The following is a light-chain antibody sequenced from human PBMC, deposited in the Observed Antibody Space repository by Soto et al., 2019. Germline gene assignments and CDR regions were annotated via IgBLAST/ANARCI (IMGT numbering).Light chain of an antibody. CDR3: QQYGSSGT. CDR2: GAS. Sequence: EIVITQSPATLSVSPGGRASLSFRASQSILSNLAWYQQKPGQAPRLLIYGASNSATGIPDMFSGSGSGTDFTLTISRLEPEDFAVYYCQQYGSSGTFGQGTKVDIK. V-gene: IGKV3-20*01. J-gene: IGKJ1*01. CDR1: QSILSN.